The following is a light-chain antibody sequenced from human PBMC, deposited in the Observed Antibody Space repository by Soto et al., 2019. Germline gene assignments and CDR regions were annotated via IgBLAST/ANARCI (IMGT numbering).Light chain of an antibody. V-gene: IGLV2-8*01. CDR1: SSDVGAYNY. CDR2: EVT. Sequence: QSALTQPPSASGSPGQSVTISCTGTSSDVGAYNYVCWYQQHPGKAPKLIISEVTKRPSGVPDRFSGSKFGNTASLTVTGLQAEDEADYYCSSYAGSNNPWVFGGGTKLTVL. J-gene: IGLJ3*02. CDR3: SSYAGSNNPWV.